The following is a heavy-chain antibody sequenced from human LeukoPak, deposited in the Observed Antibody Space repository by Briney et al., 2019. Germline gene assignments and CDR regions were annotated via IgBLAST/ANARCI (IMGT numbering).Heavy chain of an antibody. Sequence: SETLSLTCAVYGGSFSGYYWSWIRQPPGKGLEWIGEINHSGSTNYNPSLKSRVTISVDTSKNRFSLKLSSVTAADTAVYYCARRSYNSPFRYWGQGTLVTVSS. V-gene: IGHV4-34*01. CDR3: ARRSYNSPFRY. J-gene: IGHJ4*02. CDR1: GGSFSGYY. D-gene: IGHD5-24*01. CDR2: INHSGST.